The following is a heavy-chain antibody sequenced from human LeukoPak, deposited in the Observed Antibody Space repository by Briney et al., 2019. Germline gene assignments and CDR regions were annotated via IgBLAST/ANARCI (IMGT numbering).Heavy chain of an antibody. CDR3: ARGSSSDPGLDY. CDR2: IKQDGSEK. J-gene: IGHJ4*02. D-gene: IGHD6-6*01. CDR1: GFTFSSYW. V-gene: IGHV3-7*01. Sequence: PGGSLGLSCAASGFTFSSYWMTWVRQAPGKGLEWVANIKQDGSEKYYVDSVKGRFTISRDNAKNSLYLQMISLRAEDTAVYYCARGSSSDPGLDYWGQGTLVTVSS.